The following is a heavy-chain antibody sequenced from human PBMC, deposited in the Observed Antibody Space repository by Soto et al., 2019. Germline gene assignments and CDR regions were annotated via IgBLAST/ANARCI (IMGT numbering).Heavy chain of an antibody. CDR1: GGTFSSYA. Sequence: SVKVSCKASGGTFSSYAISWVRQAPGQGLEWMGGIIPIFGTANYAQKFQGRVTITADKSTSTAYMELSSLRSEDTAVYYCARDGGXCSSTSCTGDYWGQGTPVPVSS. CDR2: IIPIFGTA. CDR3: ARDGGXCSSTSCTGDY. D-gene: IGHD2-2*01. J-gene: IGHJ4*02. V-gene: IGHV1-69*06.